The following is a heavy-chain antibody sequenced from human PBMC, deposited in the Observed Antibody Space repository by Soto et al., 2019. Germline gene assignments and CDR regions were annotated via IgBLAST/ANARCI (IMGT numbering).Heavy chain of an antibody. J-gene: IGHJ4*02. D-gene: IGHD3-22*01. CDR3: GGQYPFDSSGYHLNF. Sequence: SETLSLTCAVYGGSFSGYYWSWIRQPPGKGLEWIGEINHSGSTNYNPSLKSRVTISVDTSKNQFSLKLTSVTAADAAVYYCGGQYPFDSSGYHLNFWGLGTLVTVSS. CDR1: GGSFSGYY. V-gene: IGHV4-34*01. CDR2: INHSGST.